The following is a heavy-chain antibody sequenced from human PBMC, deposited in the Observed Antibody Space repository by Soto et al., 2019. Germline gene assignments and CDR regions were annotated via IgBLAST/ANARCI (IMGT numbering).Heavy chain of an antibody. J-gene: IGHJ3*02. CDR2: IYYGGST. D-gene: IGHD2-15*01. CDR3: ARELVTPDAFDI. CDR1: GGSISSGGYY. V-gene: IGHV4-31*03. Sequence: SETLSLTCTVSGGSISSGGYYWSWIRQHPGKGLEWIGHIYYGGSTYYNPSLKSRVTLSVDTSKNQFSLKLSSVTAADTAAYYCARELVTPDAFDIWGQGTMVTVSS.